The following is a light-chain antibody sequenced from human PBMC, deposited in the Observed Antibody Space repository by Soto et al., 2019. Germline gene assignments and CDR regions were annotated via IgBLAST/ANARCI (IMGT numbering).Light chain of an antibody. Sequence: NVFTLSPAILALSPGDRATLSCRASQSVSSSYLAWYQHKPGQAPRLLIHGASSRVTGIPDRFSGSGSGTDFTLTITRLEPEDFAVYYCQQYQSLTFGGGTKVDIK. CDR3: QQYQSLT. CDR1: QSVSSSY. J-gene: IGKJ4*01. V-gene: IGKV3-20*01. CDR2: GAS.